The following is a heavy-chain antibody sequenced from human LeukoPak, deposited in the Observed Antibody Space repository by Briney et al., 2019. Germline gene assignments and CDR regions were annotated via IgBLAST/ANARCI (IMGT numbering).Heavy chain of an antibody. CDR1: GFTFSSYA. J-gene: IGHJ4*02. V-gene: IGHV3-23*01. CDR3: ARWGTSIVATINDY. CDR2: ISGSGGST. Sequence: PGGSLRLSCAASGFTFSSYAMSWVRQAPGKGLEWVSAISGSGGSTYYADSVKGRFTISRDNAKNSLYLQMNSLRAEDTAVYYCARWGTSIVATINDYWGQGTLVTVSS. D-gene: IGHD5-12*01.